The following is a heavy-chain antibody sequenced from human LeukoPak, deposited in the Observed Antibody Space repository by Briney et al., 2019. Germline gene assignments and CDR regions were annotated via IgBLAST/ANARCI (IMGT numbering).Heavy chain of an antibody. D-gene: IGHD2-15*01. CDR2: IRSKANNYAT. J-gene: IGHJ4*02. Sequence: GGSLRLSCAASGFTFSGSAMHRVRQASGKGLEWVGRIRSKANNYATAYAASVKGRFTSSRDDSKNTAYLQMTSLKTEATAAYCCTAAPRAPVAWWDYWGQGTLVTVSS. V-gene: IGHV3-73*01. CDR1: GFTFSGSA. CDR3: TAAPRAPVAWWDY.